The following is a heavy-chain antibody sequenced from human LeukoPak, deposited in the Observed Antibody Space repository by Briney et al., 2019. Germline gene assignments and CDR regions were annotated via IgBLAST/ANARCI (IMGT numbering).Heavy chain of an antibody. J-gene: IGHJ3*02. CDR3: ARVRWPNAFDI. CDR1: GGSFSGYY. D-gene: IGHD6-13*01. V-gene: IGHV4-34*01. Sequence: PSETLSLTCAVYGGSFSGYYWSWIRQPPGKGLEWIGEINHSGSTNYNPSLKSRVTISVDTSKNQFSLKLSSVTAADTAVYYCARVRWPNAFDIWGQGTMVTVSS. CDR2: INHSGST.